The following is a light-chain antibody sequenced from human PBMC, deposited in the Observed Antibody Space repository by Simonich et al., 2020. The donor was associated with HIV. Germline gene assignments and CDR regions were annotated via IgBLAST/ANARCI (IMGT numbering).Light chain of an antibody. CDR1: SGHSRYD. CDR3: QTWGAGAGANWV. V-gene: IGLV4-69*01. CDR2: VDSDGSH. Sequence: QLVLTQSPSASASLGASVRLTCTLSSGHSRYDIAWHQQQPEKCPRYLMKVDSDGSHSKGDGIPDRFSGSSYGAERYLTISSLQSEDEADYYCQTWGAGAGANWVFGGGTKLTVL. J-gene: IGLJ3*02.